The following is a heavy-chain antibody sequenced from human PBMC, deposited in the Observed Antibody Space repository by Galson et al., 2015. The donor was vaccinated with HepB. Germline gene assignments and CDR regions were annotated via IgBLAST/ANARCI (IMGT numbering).Heavy chain of an antibody. J-gene: IGHJ5*02. CDR3: AREEYGSGWYGSVLGKWFDP. Sequence: SLRLSCAASGFTFSAYALHWVRQAPGRGLEWVAGISNDGSSKYYADSVKGRFTISRANSRNTIYLHMNSLRVEDTAIYYCAREEYGSGWYGSVLGKWFDPWGQGTLVTVSS. CDR1: GFTFSAYA. CDR2: ISNDGSSK. V-gene: IGHV3-30*04. D-gene: IGHD6-19*01.